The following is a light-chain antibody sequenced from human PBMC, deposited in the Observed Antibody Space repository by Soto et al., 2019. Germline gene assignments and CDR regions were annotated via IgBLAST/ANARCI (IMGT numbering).Light chain of an antibody. J-gene: IGKJ2*01. CDR1: QSVSSN. Sequence: EIVMTQSPATLSVSPGERATLSCRASQSVSSNLGWYQQKPGQPPRLLIYGASTRATGIPARFSGSGSGTEFTLTISSLQSEDFAVYYCQQYNNWPPMYTFGQGTKLEIK. CDR2: GAS. CDR3: QQYNNWPPMYT. V-gene: IGKV3-15*01.